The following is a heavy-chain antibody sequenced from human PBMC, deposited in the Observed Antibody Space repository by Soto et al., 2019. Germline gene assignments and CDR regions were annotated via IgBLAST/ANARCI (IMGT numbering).Heavy chain of an antibody. J-gene: IGHJ5*02. D-gene: IGHD2-15*01. Sequence: ASETLSLTCAVSGGSISSGGYSWSWIRQPPGKGLEWIGYIYHSGSTYYNPSLKSRVTISVDKSNNQFSLTLKYVTAADTAVYYCATLPPRIEVTVLPIPTWGQGTLVTVSS. CDR3: ATLPPRIEVTVLPIPT. CDR1: GGSISSGGYS. V-gene: IGHV4-30-2*01. CDR2: IYHSGST.